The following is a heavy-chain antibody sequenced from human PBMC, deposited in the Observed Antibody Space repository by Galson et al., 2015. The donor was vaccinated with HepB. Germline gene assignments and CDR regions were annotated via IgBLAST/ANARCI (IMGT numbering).Heavy chain of an antibody. Sequence: TVSGGSVSSGSYYWSWIRQPPGKGLEWIGYIYYSGSTNYNPSLKSRVTISVDTSKNQFSLKLSSVTAADTAVYYCARAISWGDYYDSSGYYPYYFDYWGQGTLVTVSS. CDR2: IYYSGST. J-gene: IGHJ4*02. D-gene: IGHD3-22*01. V-gene: IGHV4-61*01. CDR3: ARAISWGDYYDSSGYYPYYFDY. CDR1: GGSVSSGSYY.